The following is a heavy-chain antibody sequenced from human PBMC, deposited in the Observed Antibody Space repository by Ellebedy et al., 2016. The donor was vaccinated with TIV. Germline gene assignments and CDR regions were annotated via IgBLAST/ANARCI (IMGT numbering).Heavy chain of an antibody. Sequence: PGGSLRPSCAASGFSFRSYWMSWVRQAPGKGLEWVANIYQDGSDQYYVDSVKGRFTISRDNANKLLFLQMNSLRVEDTAVYYCARRGSYGDYAVQVNSWFDRWGQGTPVTVSP. CDR2: IYQDGSDQ. V-gene: IGHV3-7*01. CDR1: GFSFRSYW. D-gene: IGHD4-17*01. J-gene: IGHJ5*02. CDR3: ARRGSYGDYAVQVNSWFDR.